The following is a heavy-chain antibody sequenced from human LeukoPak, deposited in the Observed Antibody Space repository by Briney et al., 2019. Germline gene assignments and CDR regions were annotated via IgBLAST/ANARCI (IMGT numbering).Heavy chain of an antibody. J-gene: IGHJ4*02. CDR1: GFTFSSYG. D-gene: IGHD4-17*01. Sequence: GGSLRLSCAASGFTFSSYGMHWVRQAPGKGLEWVAVISYDGSNKYYADSVKGRFTISRDNSKNTLYLQMSSLRVEDTAVYYCARPLDTVTTESFGYWGQGTLVTVSS. CDR3: ARPLDTVTTESFGY. V-gene: IGHV3-30*03. CDR2: ISYDGSNK.